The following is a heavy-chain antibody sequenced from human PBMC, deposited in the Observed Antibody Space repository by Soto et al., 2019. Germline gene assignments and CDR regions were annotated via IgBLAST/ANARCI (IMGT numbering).Heavy chain of an antibody. CDR2: IYWDDDK. CDR1: GFSLSTSGVG. V-gene: IGHV2-5*02. CDR3: AHMELVLSSFGY. D-gene: IGHD6-13*01. J-gene: IGHJ4*02. Sequence: QITLKESGPTLVKPTQTLTLTCTFSGFSLSTSGVGVGWIRQPPGKALEWLALIYWDDDKRYSPSLKSRLTIPKDTSKNQVVLTMTNMDPVDTATYSWAHMELVLSSFGYWGQGTLVTVSS.